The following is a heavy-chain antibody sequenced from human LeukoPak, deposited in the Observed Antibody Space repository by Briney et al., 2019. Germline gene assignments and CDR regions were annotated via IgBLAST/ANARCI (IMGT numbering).Heavy chain of an antibody. CDR1: GGSISSGGYY. CDR2: IYYSVGT. V-gene: IGHV4-31*03. CDR3: ARGALDCSSTSCRPYYFDY. D-gene: IGHD2-2*01. Sequence: SQTLSLTCTVSGGSISSGGYYCSWIRQHPGKGLEWIGYIYYSVGTYYNPSLKSRVTISVDTSKNQFSLKLSSVTAADTAVYYCARGALDCSSTSCRPYYFDYWGQGTLVTVSS. J-gene: IGHJ4*02.